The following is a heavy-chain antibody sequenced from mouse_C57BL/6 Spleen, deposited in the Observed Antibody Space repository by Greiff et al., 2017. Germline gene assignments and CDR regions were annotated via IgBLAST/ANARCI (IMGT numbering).Heavy chain of an antibody. CDR3: ARRTNWDAFDY. J-gene: IGHJ2*01. Sequence: ESGPGLVKPSQSLSLTCSVTGYSITSGYYWNWIRQFPGNKLEWMGYISYDGSNNYNPSLKNRISITRDTSKNQFFLKLNSVTTEDTATYYCARRTNWDAFDYWGQGTTLTVSS. CDR1: GYSITSGYY. D-gene: IGHD4-1*01. CDR2: ISYDGSN. V-gene: IGHV3-6*01.